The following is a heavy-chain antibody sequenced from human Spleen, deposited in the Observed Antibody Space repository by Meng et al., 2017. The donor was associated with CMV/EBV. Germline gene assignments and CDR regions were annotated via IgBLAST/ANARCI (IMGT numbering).Heavy chain of an antibody. D-gene: IGHD2-2*02. V-gene: IGHV4-30-4*08. J-gene: IGHJ4*02. CDR3: ARIKHCSSTSCYTFDY. Sequence: QVQLQESGPGLVKPSPTLSLTCTVSGGSISSGDYYWSWIRQPPGKGLEWIGYIYYSGSTYYNPSLKSRVTISVDTSKNQFSLKLSSVTAADTAVYYCARIKHCSSTSCYTFDYWGQGTLVTVSS. CDR2: IYYSGST. CDR1: GGSISSGDYY.